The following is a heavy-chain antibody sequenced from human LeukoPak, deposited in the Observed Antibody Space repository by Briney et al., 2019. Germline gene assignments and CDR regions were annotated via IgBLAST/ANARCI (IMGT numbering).Heavy chain of an antibody. Sequence: GRSLRLSCAASGFTFSSYAMHWDRQAPGKGLEWVAVISYDGSNKYYADSVKGRSTISRDNSKNTLYLQMNSLRAEDTAVYYCARDQAARGMDVWGKGTTVTVSS. V-gene: IGHV3-30*01. J-gene: IGHJ6*03. D-gene: IGHD6-6*01. CDR1: GFTFSSYA. CDR2: ISYDGSNK. CDR3: ARDQAARGMDV.